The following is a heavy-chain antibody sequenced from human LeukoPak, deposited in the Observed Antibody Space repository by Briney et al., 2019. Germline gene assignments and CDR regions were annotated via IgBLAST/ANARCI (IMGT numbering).Heavy chain of an antibody. CDR1: GYTFTGYY. CDR3: ARDNSCSSSSCGNSYMDV. CDR2: INPNSGGT. V-gene: IGHV1-2*02. J-gene: IGHJ6*03. D-gene: IGHD2-2*01. Sequence: ASVKVSCKASGYTFTGYYTHWVRQAPGQGLEWMGWINPNSGGTNYAQKFQGRVTMTSDTSISTAYMELSGLRSDDTALYYCARDNSCSSSSCGNSYMDVWGKGTTVTVSS.